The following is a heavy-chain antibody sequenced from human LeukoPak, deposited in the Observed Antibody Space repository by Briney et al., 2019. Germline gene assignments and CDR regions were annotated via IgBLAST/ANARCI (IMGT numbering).Heavy chain of an antibody. V-gene: IGHV4-61*01. D-gene: IGHD6-19*01. Sequence: SETLSLTCTVSGGSVSNGNYYWTWIRQTPGKGLEWIGYLYYSGSTNYNPSLKSRVTISIDTSKNQFSLRMSSVTAADTAVYYCARDHPIAVAYGYYYYYGMDVWGQGTTVTVS. CDR1: GGSVSNGNYY. CDR3: ARDHPIAVAYGYYYYYGMDV. J-gene: IGHJ6*02. CDR2: LYYSGST.